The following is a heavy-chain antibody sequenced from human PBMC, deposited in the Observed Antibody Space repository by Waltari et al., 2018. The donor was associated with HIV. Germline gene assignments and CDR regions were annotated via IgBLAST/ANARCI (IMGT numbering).Heavy chain of an antibody. CDR2: IYTSGST. CDR3: ARALGSDYDSSGYYGY. J-gene: IGHJ4*02. Sequence: QVQLQESGPGLVKPSQTLSLTCTVSGGSIRSGSYSWSWIRPPAGKGLEWIGRIYTSGSTNYNPSLKSRVTISVDTSKNQFSLKLSSVTAADTAVYYCARALGSDYDSSGYYGYWGQGTLVTVSS. CDR1: GGSIRSGSYS. V-gene: IGHV4-61*02. D-gene: IGHD3-22*01.